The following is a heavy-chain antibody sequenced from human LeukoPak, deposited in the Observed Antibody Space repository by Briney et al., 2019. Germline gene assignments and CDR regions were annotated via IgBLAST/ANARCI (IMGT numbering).Heavy chain of an antibody. Sequence: GGSLRLSRTASGFTFSTFHMHWVRQAPGKGLEWVSSISSSSSYIYYADSVKGRFTISRDNAKNSLYLQMNSLRAEDTAVYYCARDNKTSGTSIHYYYGMDVWGQGTTVTVSS. V-gene: IGHV3-21*01. J-gene: IGHJ6*02. CDR1: GFTFSTFH. CDR2: ISSSSSYI. D-gene: IGHD2-2*01. CDR3: ARDNKTSGTSIHYYYGMDV.